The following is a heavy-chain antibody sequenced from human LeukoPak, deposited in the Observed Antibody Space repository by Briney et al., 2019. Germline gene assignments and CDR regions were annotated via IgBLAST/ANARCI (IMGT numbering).Heavy chain of an antibody. CDR1: GFTFSSYW. CDR3: ATYGGNSDFDY. D-gene: IGHD4-23*01. CDR2: IKQDGSEK. V-gene: IGHV3-7*03. J-gene: IGHJ4*02. Sequence: GGSLRLSCAASGFTFSSYWMSWVRQAPGKGLEWVANIKQDGSEKYYVDSVKGRFTMSRHNSKSTLYLQMNRLRAEDTAVYYCATYGGNSDFDYWGQGTLVTVSS.